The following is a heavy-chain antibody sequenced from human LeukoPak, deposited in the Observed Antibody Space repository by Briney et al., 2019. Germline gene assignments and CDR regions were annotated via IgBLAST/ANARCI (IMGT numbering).Heavy chain of an antibody. J-gene: IGHJ5*02. CDR3: ARDRVGLNWFDP. Sequence: PSETLSLTCTVSGGSISSYYWSCIRQPPGKGLEWIGYIYYSGSTNYNPSLKSRVTISVDTSKNQFSLKLSSVTAADTAVYYCARDRVGLNWFDPWGQGTLVTVSS. CDR1: GGSISSYY. V-gene: IGHV4-59*01. D-gene: IGHD1-26*01. CDR2: IYYSGST.